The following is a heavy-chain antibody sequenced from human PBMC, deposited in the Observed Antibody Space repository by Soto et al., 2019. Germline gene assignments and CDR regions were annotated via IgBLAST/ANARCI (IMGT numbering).Heavy chain of an antibody. Sequence: GGSLRLSCAASGFTFSSYAMHWVRQAPGKGLEWVAVISYDGSNKYYADSVKGRFTISRDNSKNTLYLQMNSLRAEDTAVYYCARDFRVWKHGSGWYGSALSNYWGQGTLVTVSS. CDR2: ISYDGSNK. J-gene: IGHJ4*02. CDR1: GFTFSSYA. D-gene: IGHD6-19*01. V-gene: IGHV3-30-3*01. CDR3: ARDFRVWKHGSGWYGSALSNY.